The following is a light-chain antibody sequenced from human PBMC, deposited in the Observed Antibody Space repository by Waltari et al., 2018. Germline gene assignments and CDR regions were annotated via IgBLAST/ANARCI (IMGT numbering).Light chain of an antibody. CDR1: QGISNY. CDR2: DAS. J-gene: IGKJ3*01. Sequence: AIQITQSPSSLSPSTGDKVTITCRASQGISNYLAWYQQKPGKAPTLLIYDASTLQRGVPARFSGSGSGTDFTLTISCLQSEDFATFYCQQYYGYPLTFGPGTKVDVK. V-gene: IGKV1-8*01. CDR3: QQYYGYPLT.